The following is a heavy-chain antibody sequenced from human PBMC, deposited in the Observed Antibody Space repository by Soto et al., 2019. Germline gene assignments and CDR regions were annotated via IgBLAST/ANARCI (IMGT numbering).Heavy chain of an antibody. CDR1: GGTFSSYA. V-gene: IGHV1-69*13. D-gene: IGHD3-10*01. Sequence: SVKVSCKASGGTFSSYAISWVRQAPGQVLEWMGGIIPIFGTANYAQKFQGRVTITADESTSTAYMELSSLRSEDTAVYSCARGVRETPLWFGESTNYFDYWGQ. CDR2: IIPIFGTA. J-gene: IGHJ4*02. CDR3: ARGVRETPLWFGESTNYFDY.